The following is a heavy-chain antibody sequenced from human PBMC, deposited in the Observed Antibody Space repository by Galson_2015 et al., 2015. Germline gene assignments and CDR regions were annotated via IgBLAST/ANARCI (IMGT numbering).Heavy chain of an antibody. D-gene: IGHD2-21*02. V-gene: IGHV3-23*01. Sequence: SLRLSCAASGFTFSSFAMSWVRQAPGKGLEWVSAISDSGYSTYYAGSVKGRFTISRDNSRNTLYLQMNSLRAEDTAVYYCALRGVTPDPFDYWGQGTLVTVSA. CDR1: GFTFSSFA. CDR2: ISDSGYST. J-gene: IGHJ4*02. CDR3: ALRGVTPDPFDY.